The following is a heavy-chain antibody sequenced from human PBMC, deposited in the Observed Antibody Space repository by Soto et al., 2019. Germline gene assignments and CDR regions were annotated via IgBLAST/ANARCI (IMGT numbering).Heavy chain of an antibody. CDR2: INHSGST. CDR3: ARAVYGVDY. Sequence: RWIRQPPGKGLEWIGEINHSGSTNYNPSLKSRVTISVDTSKNQFSLKLSSVTAADTAVYYCARAVYGVDYWGQGTLVTVSS. V-gene: IGHV4-34*01. D-gene: IGHD3-10*01. J-gene: IGHJ4*02.